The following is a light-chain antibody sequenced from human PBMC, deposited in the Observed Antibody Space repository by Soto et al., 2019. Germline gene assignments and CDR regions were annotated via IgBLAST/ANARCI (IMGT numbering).Light chain of an antibody. Sequence: QSVLTQPPSASGTPGQRVTISCSGGSSNIGTNFVSWYQLLPGTAPKLLIFRNNQRPSGVPDRFSGYRSGTSAPLAISGLRSEDEADYFCAAWDDNLSALVFGGGTKLTVL. V-gene: IGLV1-47*01. CDR3: AAWDDNLSALV. CDR1: SSNIGTNF. J-gene: IGLJ2*01. CDR2: RNN.